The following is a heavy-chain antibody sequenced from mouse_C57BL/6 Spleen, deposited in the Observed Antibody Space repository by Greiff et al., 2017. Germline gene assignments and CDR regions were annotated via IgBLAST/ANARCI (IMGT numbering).Heavy chain of an antibody. J-gene: IGHJ1*03. Sequence: QVQLQQPGAELVKPGASVKLSCKASGYTFTSYWMQWVKQRPGQGLEWIGEIDPSDSYTNYNQKFKGKATLTVDTSSCTAYMQLSSLTSEDSAVYYCARGGTTVAPYWYFDVWGTGTTVTVSS. CDR2: IDPSDSYT. V-gene: IGHV1-50*01. D-gene: IGHD1-1*01. CDR1: GYTFTSYW. CDR3: ARGGTTVAPYWYFDV.